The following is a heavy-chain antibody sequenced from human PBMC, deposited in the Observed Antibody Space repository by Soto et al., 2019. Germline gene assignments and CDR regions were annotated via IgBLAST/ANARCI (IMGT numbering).Heavy chain of an antibody. CDR3: AIGVGASYYFDY. V-gene: IGHV1-18*01. D-gene: IGHD1-26*01. J-gene: IGHJ4*02. Sequence: QVQLVQSGAEVKKPGASVKVSCKASGYTFTSYGISWVRQAPGQGIEWMGWISAYNGNTNYAQMLQGRVTMSTDTSTSTGYMELRSLRSDDTVVYYCAIGVGASYYFDYWGQGTLVTVSS. CDR1: GYTFTSYG. CDR2: ISAYNGNT.